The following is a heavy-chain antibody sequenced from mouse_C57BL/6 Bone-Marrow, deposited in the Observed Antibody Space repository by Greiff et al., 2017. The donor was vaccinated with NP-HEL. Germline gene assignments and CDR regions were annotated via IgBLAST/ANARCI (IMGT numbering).Heavy chain of an antibody. CDR1: GYTFTDYY. J-gene: IGHJ2*01. CDR2: INPNNGGT. V-gene: IGHV1-26*01. CDR3: ARYPSYFYFDY. Sequence: EVQLQQSGPELVKPGASVKISCKASGYTFTDYYMNWVKQSHGKSLEWIGDINPNNGGTSYNQKFKGKATLTVDKSSSTAYMELRSLTSEDSAVYYCARYPSYFYFDYWGQGTTLTVSS. D-gene: IGHD2-10*01.